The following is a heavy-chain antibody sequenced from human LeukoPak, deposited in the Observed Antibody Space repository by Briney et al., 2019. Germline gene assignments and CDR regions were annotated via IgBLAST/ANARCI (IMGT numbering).Heavy chain of an antibody. Sequence: SETLSLTCTVSGGSISTYYWSWVRQSPGKGLEWIGHIDYSGSTNYNPSLESRVAMSVDTSKKQFSLKLSSVTAADTAVYYCARDVVVVHWFDPWGQGTLVTVSS. CDR2: IDYSGST. V-gene: IGHV4-59*01. CDR1: GGSISTYY. CDR3: ARDVVVVHWFDP. D-gene: IGHD2-15*01. J-gene: IGHJ5*02.